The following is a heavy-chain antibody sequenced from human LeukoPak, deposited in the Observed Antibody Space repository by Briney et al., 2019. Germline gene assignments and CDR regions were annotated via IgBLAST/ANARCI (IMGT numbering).Heavy chain of an antibody. V-gene: IGHV4-59*01. J-gene: IGHJ4*02. CDR1: GVSISSYY. Sequence: SETLSLTCTVSGVSISSYYWSWIRQPPGKGLEWIGYIYYSGSTNYNPSLKSRVTISVDTSKNQFSLKLSSVTAADTAVYYCARFPEYYYDSSGQYWGQGTLVTVSS. CDR3: ARFPEYYYDSSGQY. D-gene: IGHD3-22*01. CDR2: IYYSGST.